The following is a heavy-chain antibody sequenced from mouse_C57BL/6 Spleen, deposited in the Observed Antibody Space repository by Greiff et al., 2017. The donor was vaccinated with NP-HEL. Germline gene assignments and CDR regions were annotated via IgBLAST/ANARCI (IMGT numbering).Heavy chain of an antibody. V-gene: IGHV1-15*01. Sequence: QVQLQQSGAELVRPGASVTLSCKASGYTFTDYEMHWVKQTPVHGLEWIGAIDPETGGTAYNQKFKGKAILTADKSSSTAYMELRSLTSEDSAVYYCTRHYCSSYDAMDYWGQGTSVTVSS. D-gene: IGHD1-1*01. CDR3: TRHYCSSYDAMDY. CDR1: GYTFTDYE. CDR2: IDPETGGT. J-gene: IGHJ4*01.